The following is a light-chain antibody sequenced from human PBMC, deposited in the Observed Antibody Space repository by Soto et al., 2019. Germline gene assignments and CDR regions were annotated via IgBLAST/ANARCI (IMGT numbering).Light chain of an antibody. CDR2: DVT. V-gene: IGLV2-14*01. Sequence: QSALTQPASVSGSPGQSITISCTGTNSDVGGYNYVSWYQQHPGKAPQLIIYDVTNRPSGVSIRFSGSKSGNTASLTISGLQAEDEADYYCNSYTTSGTFYVFGTGTKLTVL. CDR3: NSYTTSGTFYV. CDR1: NSDVGGYNY. J-gene: IGLJ1*01.